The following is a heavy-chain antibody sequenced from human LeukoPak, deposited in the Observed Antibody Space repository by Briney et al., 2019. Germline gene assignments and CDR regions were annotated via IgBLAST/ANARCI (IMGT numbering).Heavy chain of an antibody. D-gene: IGHD6-6*01. Sequence: SETLSLTCTVSGGSISSYYWSWIRQPAGKGLEWIGRIYSSGGTNYNPSLNSRVAMSVDTSNNQFSLKLTSVTAADTAVYYCAREGAARLIDYWGQGTLVTVSS. CDR3: AREGAARLIDY. V-gene: IGHV4-4*07. CDR2: IYSSGGT. CDR1: GGSISSYY. J-gene: IGHJ4*02.